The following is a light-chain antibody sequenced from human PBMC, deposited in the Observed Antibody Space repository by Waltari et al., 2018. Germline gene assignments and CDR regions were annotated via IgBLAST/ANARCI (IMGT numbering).Light chain of an antibody. CDR2: KIS. Sequence: DIVMTQTPLSSPVTLGQPASISCRSSQSLVHSDGTTYLSWLQQRPGQPPRLLIYKISNRVSGVPDRFSGSGAGTDFTLTISSLEPDDFAVYFCHLRSNWRYTFGQGTKLEIK. V-gene: IGKV2-24*01. CDR3: HLRSNWRYT. CDR1: QSLVHSDGTTY. J-gene: IGKJ2*01.